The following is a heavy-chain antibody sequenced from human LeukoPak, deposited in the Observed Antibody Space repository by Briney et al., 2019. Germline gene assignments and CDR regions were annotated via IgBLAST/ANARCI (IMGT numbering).Heavy chain of an antibody. CDR2: IHYSGNT. CDR1: GGSISSYY. D-gene: IGHD6-13*01. J-gene: IGHJ4*02. V-gene: IGHV4-59*01. CDR3: ARGGSSWYADY. Sequence: SETLSLTCTVSGGSISSYYWSWIRQPPGKGLEWIGYIHYSGNTSYNPSLKSRVTMSVDTSNDQFSLKVSSVTAADTAVYYCARGGSSWYADYWGQGTLVTVSS.